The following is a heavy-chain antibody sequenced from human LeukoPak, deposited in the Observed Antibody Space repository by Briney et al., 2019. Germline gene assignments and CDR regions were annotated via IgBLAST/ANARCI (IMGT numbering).Heavy chain of an antibody. D-gene: IGHD5-18*01. CDR1: GFTFSSYS. Sequence: GGSLRLSCAASGFTFSSYSMNWVRQAPGKGLEWVSSISSSSSYIYYADSVKGRFTISRDNAKNSLYLQMNSLRAEDTAVYYCARDSGGYSYGLTFDAFGIWGQGTMVTVSS. CDR3: ARDSGGYSYGLTFDAFGI. CDR2: ISSSSSYI. J-gene: IGHJ3*02. V-gene: IGHV3-21*01.